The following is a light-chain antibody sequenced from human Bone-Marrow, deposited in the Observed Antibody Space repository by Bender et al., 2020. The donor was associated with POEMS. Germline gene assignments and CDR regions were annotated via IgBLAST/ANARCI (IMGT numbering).Light chain of an antibody. J-gene: IGLJ3*02. V-gene: IGLV6-57*04. CDR2: EDK. Sequence: FMLTQPHSVSESPGKTVSISCTRSSGSIASNYVQWYQQRPGSAPTTVIYEDKKRPSGVPDRFSGSIDISSNSASLSISPLKTEDEADYYCQSYDSTNQDWVFGGGTKLTVL. CDR3: QSYDSTNQDWV. CDR1: SGSIASNY.